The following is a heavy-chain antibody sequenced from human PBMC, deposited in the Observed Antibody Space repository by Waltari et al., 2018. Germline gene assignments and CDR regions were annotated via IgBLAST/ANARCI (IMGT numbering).Heavy chain of an antibody. CDR1: GCFISSSSYY. CDR2: IYSSGGA. Sequence: QLQLQESGPGLVKPSETLSLTCTVPGCFISSSSYYWGRIRQPPGKGLERLGSIYSSGGAYYNPSLMSGGTISVDTSKNQFALMLSTVTAADSAVYYCAGQTWIRLWLYAFDSWGQGTMVTVSS. D-gene: IGHD5-18*01. J-gene: IGHJ3*02. V-gene: IGHV4-39*01. CDR3: AGQTWIRLWLYAFDS.